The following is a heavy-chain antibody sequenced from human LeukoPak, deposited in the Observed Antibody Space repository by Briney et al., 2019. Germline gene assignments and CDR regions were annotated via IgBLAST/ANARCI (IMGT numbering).Heavy chain of an antibody. CDR3: ARHRYYYDSSGYYYQP. D-gene: IGHD3-22*01. V-gene: IGHV4-59*01. CDR1: GASISSYY. Sequence: PSETLSLTCTVSGASISSYYWSWIRQPPGKGLEWVGYNYYSGSTNYNPSLKSRVTISVDTSKNQFSLRLSSVTAADTAVYYCARHRYYYDSSGYYYQPWGQGTLVTVSS. CDR2: NYYSGST. J-gene: IGHJ5*02.